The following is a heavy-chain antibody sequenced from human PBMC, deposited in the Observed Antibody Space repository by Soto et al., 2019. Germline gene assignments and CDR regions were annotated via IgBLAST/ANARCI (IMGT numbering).Heavy chain of an antibody. CDR3: ARENIAGRPLYYYYYGMDV. J-gene: IGHJ6*02. CDR2: IIPIFGTA. CDR1: GGTFSSYA. V-gene: IGHV1-69*13. Sequence: GASVKVSCKASGGTFSSYAISWVRQAPGQGLEWMGGIIPIFGTANYAQKFQGRVTITADESTSTAYMELSSLRSEDTAVYYCARENIAGRPLYYYYYGMDVWGQGTTVTVSS. D-gene: IGHD6-6*01.